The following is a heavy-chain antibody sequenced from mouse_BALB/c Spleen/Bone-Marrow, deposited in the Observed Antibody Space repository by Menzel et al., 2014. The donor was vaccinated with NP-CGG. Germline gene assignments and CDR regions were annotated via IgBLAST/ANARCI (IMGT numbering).Heavy chain of an antibody. CDR2: IYPGDGDT. V-gene: IGHV1-87*01. CDR3: ARGGNYGNAMDY. J-gene: IGHJ4*01. CDR1: GYTFTSYW. Sequence: QVQLQQSGAELARPGASVKLSCKASGYTFTSYWMQWVKQRPGQGLEWIGAIYPGDGDTRYTQKFKGKATLTADKSSSTAYMQLSSLASEDSAVYCCARGGNYGNAMDYWGQGTSVTVSS. D-gene: IGHD2-1*01.